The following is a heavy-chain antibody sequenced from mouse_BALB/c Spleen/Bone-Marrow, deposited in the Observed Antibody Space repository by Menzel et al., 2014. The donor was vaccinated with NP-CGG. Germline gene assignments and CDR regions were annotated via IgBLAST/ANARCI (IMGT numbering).Heavy chain of an antibody. CDR2: IDPANGNT. D-gene: IGHD2-4*01. V-gene: IGHV14-3*02. CDR3: AVYDYEGFAY. CDR1: GFNIKDTY. Sequence: VQLQQSGAELVKPGASVKLSCTASGFNIKDTYMHWVKQRPEQGLEWIGRIDPANGNTKYDPKFQGKATITADTSSNTAYLQLSSLTSEDTAVYYYAVYDYEGFAYWGQGTLVTVSA. J-gene: IGHJ3*01.